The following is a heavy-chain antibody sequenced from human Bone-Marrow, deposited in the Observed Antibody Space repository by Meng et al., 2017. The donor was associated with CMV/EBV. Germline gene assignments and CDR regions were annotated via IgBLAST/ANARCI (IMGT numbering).Heavy chain of an antibody. CDR2: INPNSGGT. D-gene: IGHD1-26*01. CDR3: ARRLRLDLGDYYYYGMDV. J-gene: IGHJ6*02. V-gene: IGHV1-2*02. Sequence: ASVKVSCEASGYTFTGYYMHWVRQAPGQGLEWMGWINPNSGGTNYAQKFQGRVTMTRDTSISTAYMELSRLRSDDTAVYYCARRLRLDLGDYYYYGMDVWGQGTTVTVSS. CDR1: GYTFTGYY.